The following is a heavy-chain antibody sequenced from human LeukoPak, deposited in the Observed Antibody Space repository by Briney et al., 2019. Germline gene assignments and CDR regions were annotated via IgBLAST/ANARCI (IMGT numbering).Heavy chain of an antibody. V-gene: IGHV3-7*01. J-gene: IGHJ4*02. CDR1: GITFGDFT. D-gene: IGHD7-27*01. Sequence: GGPLRLSCAASGITFGDFTMHWVRQAPGKGLEWVAHINQDGSGKNLVASVRGRFTISRDNAKKSLLLQMDGLRAEDTAVYYCARDKMTGDSYFDSWGQGTLVSVSS. CDR2: INQDGSGK. CDR3: ARDKMTGDSYFDS.